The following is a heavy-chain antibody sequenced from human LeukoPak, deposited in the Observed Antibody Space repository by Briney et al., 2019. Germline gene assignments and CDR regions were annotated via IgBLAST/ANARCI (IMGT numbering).Heavy chain of an antibody. D-gene: IGHD3-22*01. CDR3: AKDYYDSSGYVFDY. J-gene: IGHJ4*02. Sequence: GGSLRLSCAASGFTFSSYGMHWVRQAPGKGLEWVAVISYDGSNKYYADSVKGRFTISRDNSKNTLYLQMNSLRAEDTAVYYCAKDYYDSSGYVFDYWGQGTLVTVSS. CDR1: GFTFSSYG. CDR2: ISYDGSNK. V-gene: IGHV3-30*18.